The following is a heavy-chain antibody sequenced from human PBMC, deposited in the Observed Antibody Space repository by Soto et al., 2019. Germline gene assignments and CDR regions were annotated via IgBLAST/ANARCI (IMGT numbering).Heavy chain of an antibody. CDR3: ASTSFYYDSSGYSLYSYFDS. CDR2: IYYSGST. V-gene: IGHV4-39*01. J-gene: IGHJ4*02. D-gene: IGHD3-22*01. CDR1: GGSISSSSYY. Sequence: PSETLSLTCTVSGGSISSSSYYWGWIRQPPGKGLEWIGSIYYSGSTYYNPSLKSRVTISVDTSKNQFSLKLSSVTAADTAVYYCASTSFYYDSSGYSLYSYFDSGGQGTLVPVPS.